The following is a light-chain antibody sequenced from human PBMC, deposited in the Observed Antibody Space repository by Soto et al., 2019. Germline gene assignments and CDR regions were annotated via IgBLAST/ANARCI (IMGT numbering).Light chain of an antibody. CDR2: GAS. V-gene: IGKV3-15*01. CDR3: QQYNNWPQT. CDR1: QSVSSN. J-gene: IGKJ1*01. Sequence: EVVMTQSPATLSVSPGERATISCRASQSVSSNLALYQQKPGQAPRLLIYGASTRATGIPAGCRGRGSGTEFTFPISRPQSEDFAGYYCQQYNNWPQTFGQGTKVDI.